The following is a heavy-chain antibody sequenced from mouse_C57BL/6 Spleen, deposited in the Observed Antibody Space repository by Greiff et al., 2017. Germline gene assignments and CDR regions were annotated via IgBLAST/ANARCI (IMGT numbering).Heavy chain of an antibody. CDR2: IYPGNSDT. V-gene: IGHV1-5*01. Sequence: EVQLQQSGTVLARPGASVKMSCKTSGYTFTSYWMHWVKQRPGQGLEWIGAIYPGNSDTSYNQKFKGKAKLTAVTSASTAYMELSSLTNEDSAVYYCTIYYGNYLAWFAYWGQGTLVTVSA. D-gene: IGHD2-1*01. J-gene: IGHJ3*01. CDR1: GYTFTSYW. CDR3: TIYYGNYLAWFAY.